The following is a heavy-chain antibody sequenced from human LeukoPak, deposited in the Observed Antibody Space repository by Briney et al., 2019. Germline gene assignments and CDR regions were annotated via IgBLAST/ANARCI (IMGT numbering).Heavy chain of an antibody. Sequence: GGSLRLSCAASGFTFSSYAMSWVRQAPGKGLEWVAFIRYDGSNKYYADSVKGRFTISRDNSKYTLYLQMNSLRAEDTAVYYCAKDNYDFWSGYCDYWGQGTLVTVSS. CDR2: IRYDGSNK. D-gene: IGHD3-3*01. V-gene: IGHV3-30*02. J-gene: IGHJ4*02. CDR3: AKDNYDFWSGYCDY. CDR1: GFTFSSYA.